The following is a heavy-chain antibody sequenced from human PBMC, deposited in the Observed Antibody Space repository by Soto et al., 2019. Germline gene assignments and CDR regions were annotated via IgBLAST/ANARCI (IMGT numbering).Heavy chain of an antibody. CDR3: AGGTDYFDY. CDR2: ILYDGSNK. D-gene: IGHD1-26*01. CDR1: GFTFSNYG. J-gene: IGHJ4*02. V-gene: IGHV3-33*01. Sequence: QVQLVESGGDVVQPGRSLRLSCAASGFTFSNYGMHWARQAPGKGLEWVAAILYDGSNKYYADSVKGRFTISRDNSKNTLSLQMNSLRAEDTAVYYCAGGTDYFDYCGQGTLVTVSS.